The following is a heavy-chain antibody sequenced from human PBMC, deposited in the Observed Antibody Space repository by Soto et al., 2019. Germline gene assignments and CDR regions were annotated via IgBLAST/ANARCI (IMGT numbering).Heavy chain of an antibody. D-gene: IGHD4-17*01. V-gene: IGHV4-59*01. Sequence: QVQLQESGPGLVKPSETLSLTCTVSGGSISSYYWSWIRQPPGKGLEWIGYIYYSGSTNYNPSLKSRVTISVDTSKNQFSLKLSSVTAADTAVYYCARRYGPSFDYWGQGTRVTVSS. CDR2: IYYSGST. CDR3: ARRYGPSFDY. J-gene: IGHJ4*02. CDR1: GGSISSYY.